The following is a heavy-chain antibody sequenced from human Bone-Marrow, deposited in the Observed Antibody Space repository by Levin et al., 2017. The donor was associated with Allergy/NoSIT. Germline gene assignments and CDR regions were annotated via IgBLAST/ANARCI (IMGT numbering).Heavy chain of an antibody. D-gene: IGHD1-26*01. CDR3: ASSGRQAADAFDI. CDR2: INQSGTT. CDR1: GGSFSRYY. V-gene: IGHV4-34*01. Sequence: SETLSLTCVVSGGSFSRYYLSWIRQTPGKGLEWIGEINQSGTTNYNPSLKSRVTISVDSSKTQFSLKLRSVTAADTAVYYCASSGRQAADAFDIWGQGTGVTVSS. J-gene: IGHJ3*02.